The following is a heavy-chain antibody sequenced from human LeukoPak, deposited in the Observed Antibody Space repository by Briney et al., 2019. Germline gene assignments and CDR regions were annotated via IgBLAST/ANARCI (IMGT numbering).Heavy chain of an antibody. Sequence: ASVKVSCKASGYTFTGYYMHWVRQAPGQGLEWMGRINPDSGGTKYAQKFQGRVTMTRDPSISTAYMELSRLRSDDTAVYYCAREPATMVRGVLLGRFDPWGQGTLVTVSS. CDR1: GYTFTGYY. V-gene: IGHV1-2*06. CDR3: AREPATMVRGVLLGRFDP. D-gene: IGHD3-10*01. J-gene: IGHJ5*02. CDR2: INPDSGGT.